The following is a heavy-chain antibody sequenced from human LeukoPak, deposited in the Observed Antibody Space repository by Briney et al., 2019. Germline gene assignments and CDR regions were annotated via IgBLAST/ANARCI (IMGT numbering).Heavy chain of an antibody. CDR2: IYNSGST. CDR3: ARIDGYQLPPYYFDY. CDR1: GGSISSYY. J-gene: IGHJ4*02. V-gene: IGHV4-59*01. D-gene: IGHD2-2*01. Sequence: PSETLSLTCTVSGGSISSYYWSWIRQPPGKGLEWIGYIYNSGSTNYNPSLQSRVTISVDTSKNQFSLKLNSVTAADTAVYYCARIDGYQLPPYYFDYWGQGTLVTVSS.